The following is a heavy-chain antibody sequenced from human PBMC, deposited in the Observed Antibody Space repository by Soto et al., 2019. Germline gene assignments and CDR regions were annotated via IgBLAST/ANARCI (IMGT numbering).Heavy chain of an antibody. D-gene: IGHD2-2*01. J-gene: IGHJ6*02. CDR3: KVGYCSSTSCRRFYYYYGMDV. Sequence: WGSLRLSCAASGFTFSNAWMSWVRQAPGKGLEWVGRIKSKTDGGTTDYAAPVKGRFTISRDDSKNTLYLQMNSLKTEDTAVYYCKVGYCSSTSCRRFYYYYGMDVWGQGTTVTVSS. V-gene: IGHV3-15*01. CDR1: GFTFSNAW. CDR2: IKSKTDGGTT.